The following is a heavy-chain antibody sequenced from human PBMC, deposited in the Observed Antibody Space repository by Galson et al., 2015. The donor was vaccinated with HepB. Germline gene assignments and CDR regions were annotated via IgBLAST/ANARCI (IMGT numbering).Heavy chain of an antibody. D-gene: IGHD3-10*01. CDR2: IGTAGDT. J-gene: IGHJ6*03. CDR1: GFTFSSYD. CDR3: AREAALDYGSGSYSRPYYMDV. Sequence: SLRLSCAASGFTFSSYDMHWVRQATGKGLEWVSAIGTAGDTYYPGSVKGRFTISRENAKNSLYLQMNSLRAGDTAVYYCAREAALDYGSGSYSRPYYMDVWGKGTTVTVSS. V-gene: IGHV3-13*01.